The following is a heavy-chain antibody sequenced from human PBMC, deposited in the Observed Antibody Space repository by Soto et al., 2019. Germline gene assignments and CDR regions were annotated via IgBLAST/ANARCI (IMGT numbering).Heavy chain of an antibody. CDR3: ARGGGDLRGYYDSSGYFGY. J-gene: IGHJ4*02. CDR2: INPNSGGT. CDR1: GYTFTGYY. V-gene: IGHV1-2*04. D-gene: IGHD3-22*01. Sequence: ASVKVSCKASGYTFTGYYMHWVRQAPEQGLEWMGWINPNSGGTNYAQKFQGWVTMTRDTSISTAYMELSRLRSDDTAVYYCARGGGDLRGYYDSSGYFGYWGQGTLVTVSS.